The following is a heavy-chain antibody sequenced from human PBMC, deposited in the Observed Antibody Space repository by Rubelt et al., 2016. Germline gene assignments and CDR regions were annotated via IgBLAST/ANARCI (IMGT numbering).Heavy chain of an antibody. J-gene: IGHJ4*02. CDR2: ISSGSDYT. V-gene: IGHV3-48*04. CDR3: ARSLFGVVLAFDY. Sequence: EVQLVESGGDLVQPGGSLRLSCEGSGFTFSSYSMNWVRQAPGKGLEWVSFISSGSDYTNYADSVKGRFTMSRDNAKNSMYLQVNSLRAEDTAIYYCARSLFGVVLAFDYWGQGVLVTVSS. D-gene: IGHD3-3*01. CDR1: GFTFSSYS.